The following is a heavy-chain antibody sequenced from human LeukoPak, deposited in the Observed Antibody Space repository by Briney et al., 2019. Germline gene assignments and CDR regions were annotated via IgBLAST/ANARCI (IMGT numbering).Heavy chain of an antibody. V-gene: IGHV4-34*01. J-gene: IGHJ2*01. D-gene: IGHD1-14*01. CDR1: GGSISGHY. CDR2: IDHSGST. Sequence: SETLSLTCTVSGGSISGHYWSWIRQPPGKGLQWIGQIDHSGSTHSIPSLKSRVTISLDTSQSQVSLKVNSVTAADTAVYFCARGGNGWYFDLWGRGTLVTVSS. CDR3: ARGGNGWYFDL.